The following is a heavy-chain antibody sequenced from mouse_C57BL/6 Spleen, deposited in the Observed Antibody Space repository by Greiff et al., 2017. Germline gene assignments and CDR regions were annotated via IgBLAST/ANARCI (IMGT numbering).Heavy chain of an antibody. CDR1: GYTFTSYW. Sequence: QVQLQQPGAELVMPGASVKLSCKASGYTFTSYWMHWVKQRPGQGLEWIGEIDPSDSYTNYNQKFKGKSTLTVDKSSSTAYMQLSSLTSEDSAVYYCARCGDLYYFDYWGQGTTRTVSS. V-gene: IGHV1-69*01. CDR2: IDPSDSYT. J-gene: IGHJ2*01. CDR3: ARCGDLYYFDY.